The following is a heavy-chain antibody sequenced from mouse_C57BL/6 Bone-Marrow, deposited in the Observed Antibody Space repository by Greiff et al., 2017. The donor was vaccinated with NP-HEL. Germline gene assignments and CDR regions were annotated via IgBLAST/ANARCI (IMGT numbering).Heavy chain of an antibody. CDR2: IYPRSGNT. CDR3: ARNYGSSPPWFAY. CDR1: GYTFTSYG. V-gene: IGHV1-81*01. Sequence: VQLQESGAELARPGASVKLSCKASGYTFTSYGISWVKQRTGQGLEWIGEIYPRSGNTYYNEKFKGKATLTADKSSSTAYMALRSLTSEDSAVYFCARNYGSSPPWFAYWGQGTLVTVSA. J-gene: IGHJ3*01. D-gene: IGHD1-1*01.